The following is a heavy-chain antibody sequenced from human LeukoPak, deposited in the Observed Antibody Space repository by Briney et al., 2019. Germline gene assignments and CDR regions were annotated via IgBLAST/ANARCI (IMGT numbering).Heavy chain of an antibody. D-gene: IGHD1-1*01. V-gene: IGHV1-69*13. CDR2: IIPIFGTA. Sequence: SVKVSCKASGGTFSSYAISWVRQAPGQGLEWMGGIIPIFGTANYAQKFQGRVTITADESTSTAYMELSSLRSEDTAVYYCARSGSRYSYYYYYMNVWGKGTTVTVSS. CDR3: ARSGSRYSYYYYYMNV. CDR1: GGTFSSYA. J-gene: IGHJ6*03.